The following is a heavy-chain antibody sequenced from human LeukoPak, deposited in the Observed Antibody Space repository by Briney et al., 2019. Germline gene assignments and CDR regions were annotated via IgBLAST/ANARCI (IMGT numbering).Heavy chain of an antibody. CDR3: AKVETAAAATLRGFDY. CDR1: GFTFSSYA. V-gene: IGHV3-23*01. D-gene: IGHD6-13*01. J-gene: IGHJ4*02. Sequence: GGSLRLSCAASGFTFSSYAMSWVRQAPGKGLEWVSSIGGSGCSTYYADAVKGRFTISRDNSKNTLYLQMNSLRAEDTAVYYCAKVETAAAATLRGFDYWGQGTLVTVSS. CDR2: IGGSGCST.